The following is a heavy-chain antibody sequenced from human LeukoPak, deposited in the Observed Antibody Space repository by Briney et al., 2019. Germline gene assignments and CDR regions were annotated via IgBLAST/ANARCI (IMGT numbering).Heavy chain of an antibody. CDR2: IRNDGSKE. CDR3: ARGYGDYDYASDAFDI. V-gene: IGHV3-30*02. D-gene: IGHD4-17*01. Sequence: GGSLRLSCAASGFTFRTYGIHWVRQAPGKGLEWVAFIRNDGSKEYFADSVKGRFTISRDNSRNTVSLQMNSLRAEDTAVYYCARGYGDYDYASDAFDIWGQGTMVTVSS. J-gene: IGHJ3*02. CDR1: GFTFRTYG.